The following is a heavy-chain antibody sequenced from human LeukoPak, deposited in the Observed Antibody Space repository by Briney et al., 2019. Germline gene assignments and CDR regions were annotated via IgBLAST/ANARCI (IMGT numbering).Heavy chain of an antibody. V-gene: IGHV3-23*01. Sequence: GGSLRLSCAASGFTFSSHGMNWVRQAPGKGLEWVSGISGSGGSTYYADSVKGRFTISRDNSKNTLYLQMNSLRAEDTAVYYCAKVGETDAFDIWGQGTMVTVSS. CDR2: ISGSGGST. CDR3: AKVGETDAFDI. CDR1: GFTFSSHG. J-gene: IGHJ3*02. D-gene: IGHD3-16*01.